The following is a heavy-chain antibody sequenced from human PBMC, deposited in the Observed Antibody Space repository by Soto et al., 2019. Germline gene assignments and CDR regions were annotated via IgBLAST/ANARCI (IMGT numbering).Heavy chain of an antibody. CDR1: GYSFTSYW. V-gene: IGHV5-51*01. CDR2: IYPGDSDT. J-gene: IGHJ4*02. CDR3: ARRKNAYYFDY. Sequence: WEPMKISCTVSGYSFTSYWLCWVRQMPGKGLEWMGIIYPGDSDTRYSPSFQGQVTISADKSITTAYLQWSSLKASDTAMYYCARRKNAYYFDYWGQGTLVTVSS.